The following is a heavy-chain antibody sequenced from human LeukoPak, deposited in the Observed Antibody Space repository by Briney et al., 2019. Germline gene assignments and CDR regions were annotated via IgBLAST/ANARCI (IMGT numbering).Heavy chain of an antibody. CDR1: GYTFTGKF. CDR2: IDPNSGGT. J-gene: IGHJ4*02. V-gene: IGHV1-2*02. CDR3: ARDLEGLAYFDA. D-gene: IGHD3/OR15-3a*01. Sequence: ASLKVSCKASGYTFTGKFLHWVRQAPGQGLEWMGWIDPNSGGTDYAQKFRGRVTMTRDTSTSTAYMDLSRLMPDDTAVYYCARDLEGLAYFDAWGQGTLVTVSS.